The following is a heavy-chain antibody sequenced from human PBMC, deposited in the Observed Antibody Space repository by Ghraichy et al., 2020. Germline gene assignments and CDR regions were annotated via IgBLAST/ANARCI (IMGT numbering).Heavy chain of an antibody. CDR1: ALTFTSAS. CDR2: FKNKIDGGTL. Sequence: GGSLRLSCAPFALTFTSASSTWCPQVPGKGLEWVRRFKNKIDGGTLEYATHVQGRFTISRDDSKNTLYLHMDRRKTEDTAVYYCTTDQGDSRTFHHFSYWGQGTLVTVSS. D-gene: IGHD1-26*01. CDR3: TTDQGDSRTFHHFSY. J-gene: IGHJ4*02. V-gene: IGHV3-15*01.